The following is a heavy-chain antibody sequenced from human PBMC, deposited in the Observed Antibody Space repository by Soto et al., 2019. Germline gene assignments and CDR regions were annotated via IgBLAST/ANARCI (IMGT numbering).Heavy chain of an antibody. Sequence: GGSLRLSCAASGFTFSSYAMHWVRQAPGKGLEWVAVISYDGSNKYYADSVKGRFTISRDNSKNTLYLQMNSLRAEDTAVYYCARERPPRPLIGWFDYWGQGTLVTVSS. V-gene: IGHV3-30-3*01. D-gene: IGHD2-15*01. J-gene: IGHJ4*02. CDR1: GFTFSSYA. CDR2: ISYDGSNK. CDR3: ARERPPRPLIGWFDY.